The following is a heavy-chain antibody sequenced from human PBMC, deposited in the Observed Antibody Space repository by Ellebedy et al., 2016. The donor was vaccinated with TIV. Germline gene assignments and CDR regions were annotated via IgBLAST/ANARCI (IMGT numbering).Heavy chain of an antibody. Sequence: DSVKGRVTISRDDSKNTLYLQMNSLRTDDTAVYYCARAPPGSGPDYWGQGTLVSVSS. D-gene: IGHD6-19*01. V-gene: IGHV3-30*01. CDR3: ARAPPGSGPDY. J-gene: IGHJ4*02.